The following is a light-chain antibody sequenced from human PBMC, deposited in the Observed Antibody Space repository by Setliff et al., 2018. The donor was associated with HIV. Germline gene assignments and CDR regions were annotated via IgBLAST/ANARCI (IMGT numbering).Light chain of an antibody. J-gene: IGLJ2*01. V-gene: IGLV2-23*02. CDR1: SSDVGNTLS. CDR2: EVD. Sequence: QSALAQPASVSGSPGQSITISCTGSSSDVGNTLSVSWYQQNVGEVPKLLIYEVDRRPSGISHRFSGSKSGNTASLTISGLQVEDEADYYCCSYGGGDIWVFGGGTKVTVL. CDR3: CSYGGGDIWV.